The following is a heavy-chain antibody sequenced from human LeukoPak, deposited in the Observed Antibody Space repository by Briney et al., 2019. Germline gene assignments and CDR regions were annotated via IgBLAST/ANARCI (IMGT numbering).Heavy chain of an antibody. D-gene: IGHD3-22*01. Sequence: GGSLRLSCAASGFTFSSYGMHWVRQAPGKGLEWVADISYDGSNKYYADSVKGRFTISRDNSKNTLYLQMNGLRAGDTAVYYCAKGSKLVVITRDHYMAVWGKGTTVTISS. CDR2: ISYDGSNK. CDR1: GFTFSSYG. CDR3: AKGSKLVVITRDHYMAV. V-gene: IGHV3-30*18. J-gene: IGHJ6*03.